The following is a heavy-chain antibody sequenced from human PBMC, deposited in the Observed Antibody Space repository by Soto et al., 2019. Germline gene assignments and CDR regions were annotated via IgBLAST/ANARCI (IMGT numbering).Heavy chain of an antibody. D-gene: IGHD2-2*01. Sequence: ASVKVSCKASGYTFTGYYMHWVRQAPGQGLEWMGWINPNSGGTNYAQKFQGWVTMTRDTSISTAYMELSRLRSDDTAVYYCAQARFCTSTSCYHYFDFWGQGTLVTVSS. CDR3: AQARFCTSTSCYHYFDF. V-gene: IGHV1-2*04. CDR1: GYTFTGYY. CDR2: INPNSGGT. J-gene: IGHJ4*02.